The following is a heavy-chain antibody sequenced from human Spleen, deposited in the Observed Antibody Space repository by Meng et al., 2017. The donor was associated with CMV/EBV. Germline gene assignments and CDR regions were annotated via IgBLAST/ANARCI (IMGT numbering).Heavy chain of an antibody. CDR2: INPNSGDT. CDR1: TFTDYH. Sequence: TFTDYHIHWVRQAPGQGLEWMGWINPNSGDTTYAQKIQGRVTMTRDTSISTAYMELSRLRSDDTAVYYCARGVIFGAGYSSSWQFDYWGQGTLVTVSS. J-gene: IGHJ4*02. D-gene: IGHD6-13*01. V-gene: IGHV1-2*02. CDR3: ARGVIFGAGYSSSWQFDY.